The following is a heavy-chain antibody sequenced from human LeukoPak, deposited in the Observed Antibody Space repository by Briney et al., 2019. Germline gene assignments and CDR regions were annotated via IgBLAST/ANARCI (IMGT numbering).Heavy chain of an antibody. CDR1: GGSISSGGYY. CDR3: ARGSGSSSSDY. Sequence: SETLSLTCTVSGGSISSGGYYWSWIRQHPGKGLEWIGYIYYSGSTYYNPSLESRVTISVDTSKNQFSLKLSSVTAADTAVYYCARGSGSSSSDYWGQGTLVTVSS. V-gene: IGHV4-31*03. J-gene: IGHJ4*02. D-gene: IGHD6-6*01. CDR2: IYYSGST.